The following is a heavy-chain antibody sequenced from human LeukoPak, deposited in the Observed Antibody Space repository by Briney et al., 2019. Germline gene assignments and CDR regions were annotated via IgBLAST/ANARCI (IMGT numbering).Heavy chain of an antibody. D-gene: IGHD2-15*01. V-gene: IGHV5-51*01. CDR2: IYPGDSDT. J-gene: IGHJ4*02. CDR3: ARLRRCSGGSCYPDY. Sequence: GASLKISCKGSGYRFTSYWIGWVRQMPGKGLEWMGIIYPGDSDTRYSPSFQGQVTISADKSISTAYLQWSSLKASDTAMYYCARLRRCSGGSCYPDYWGQGTLVTVSS. CDR1: GYRFTSYW.